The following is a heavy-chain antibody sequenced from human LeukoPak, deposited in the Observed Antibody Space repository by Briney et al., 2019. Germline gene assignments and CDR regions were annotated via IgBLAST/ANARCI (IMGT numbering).Heavy chain of an antibody. V-gene: IGHV3-23*01. CDR3: AKVFYGGNSNWFDP. CDR1: GFTFSDYG. CDR2: ISGSGIST. J-gene: IGHJ5*02. D-gene: IGHD4-23*01. Sequence: GGSLRLSCAAAGFTFSDYGMNWVRQAPGKGLEWVSGISGSGISTYYADSVKGRFTISRDNSKNTLYLQMNSLRAEDTAVYYCAKVFYGGNSNWFDPWGQGTLVTVSS.